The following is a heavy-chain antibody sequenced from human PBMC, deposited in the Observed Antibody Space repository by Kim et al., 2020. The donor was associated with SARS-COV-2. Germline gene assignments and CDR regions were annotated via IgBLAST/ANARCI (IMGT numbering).Heavy chain of an antibody. J-gene: IGHJ6*02. V-gene: IGHV3-23*01. CDR1: GFTFSSYA. D-gene: IGHD2-15*01. Sequence: GGSLRLSCAASGFTFSSYAMSWVRQAPGKGLEWVSAISGSGGSTYYADSVKGRFTISRDNSKNTLYLQMNSLRAEDTAVYYCATPPGVVVPDVGLLGYYGMDVWGQGTTVTVSS. CDR3: ATPPGVVVPDVGLLGYYGMDV. CDR2: ISGSGGST.